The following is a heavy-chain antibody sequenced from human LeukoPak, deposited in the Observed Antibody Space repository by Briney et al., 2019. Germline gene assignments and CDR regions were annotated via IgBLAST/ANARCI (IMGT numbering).Heavy chain of an antibody. CDR3: AKDGRYGSGSYYID. Sequence: PSETLSLTCAVSGGSISSGGYSWSWIRQPPGKGLEWIGYIYHSESTYYNPSLKSRVTISVDRSKNQFSLKLSSVTAADTALYYCAKDGRYGSGSYYIDWGQGTLVTVSS. V-gene: IGHV4-30-2*01. D-gene: IGHD3-10*01. CDR1: GGSISSGGYS. CDR2: IYHSEST. J-gene: IGHJ4*02.